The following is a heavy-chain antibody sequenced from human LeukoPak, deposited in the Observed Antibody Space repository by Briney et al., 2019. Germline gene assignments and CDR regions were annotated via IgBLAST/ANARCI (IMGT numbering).Heavy chain of an antibody. D-gene: IGHD5-18*01. CDR1: GYTFTSYD. CDR2: MNPNSGNT. V-gene: IGHV1-8*01. J-gene: IGHJ4*02. CDR3: AAIPSRDTAMVKYYFDY. Sequence: ASVKVSCKASGYTFTSYDINWVRQATGQGLEWMGWMNPNSGNTGYAQKFQGRVTMTRNTSISIAYMELSSLRSEDTAVYYCAAIPSRDTAMVKYYFDYWGQGTLVTVSS.